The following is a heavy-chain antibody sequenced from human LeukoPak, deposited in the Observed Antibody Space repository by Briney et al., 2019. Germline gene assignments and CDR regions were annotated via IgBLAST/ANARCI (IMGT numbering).Heavy chain of an antibody. CDR2: IYHSGST. Sequence: PSETLSLTCAVSGGSISISNSNWWSWVRQPAGKGLELIWEIYHSGSTNYNPSLKSRVTISVDKSKNQFSLKLSSVTAADTAVYYCARDRDSSGWFDYWGQGALVTVSS. CDR3: ARDRDSSGWFDY. CDR1: GGSISISNSNW. D-gene: IGHD6-19*01. J-gene: IGHJ4*02. V-gene: IGHV4-4*02.